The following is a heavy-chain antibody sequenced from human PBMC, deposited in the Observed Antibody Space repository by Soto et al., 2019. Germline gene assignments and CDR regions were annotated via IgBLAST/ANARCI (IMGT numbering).Heavy chain of an antibody. CDR1: GFTFSSYG. D-gene: IGHD3-22*01. CDR3: ALPNSSGYYGFGAFDI. Sequence: GGSPRLSWAASGFTFSSYGMHWVRQAPGKGLEWVAVISYDGSNKYYADSVKGRFTISRDNSKNTLYLQMNSLRAEDTAVYYCALPNSSGYYGFGAFDIWGQGTMVTVSS. V-gene: IGHV3-30*03. CDR2: ISYDGSNK. J-gene: IGHJ3*02.